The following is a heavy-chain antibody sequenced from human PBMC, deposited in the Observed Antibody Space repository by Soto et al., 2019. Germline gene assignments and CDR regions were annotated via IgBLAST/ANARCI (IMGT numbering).Heavy chain of an antibody. Sequence: QVQLVQSGAEVKKPGSSVKVSCKASGGTFSSYAISWVRQAPGQGLEWMGGIIPIFGTANYAQKFQGRVTXPXGIXTSTASMELSSLSTEDTAVYYCAGCPASLNSWFDPGGQGTLVTVSS. J-gene: IGHJ5*02. V-gene: IGHV1-69*14. CDR1: GGTFSSYA. CDR2: IIPIFGTA. CDR3: AGCPASLNSWFDP.